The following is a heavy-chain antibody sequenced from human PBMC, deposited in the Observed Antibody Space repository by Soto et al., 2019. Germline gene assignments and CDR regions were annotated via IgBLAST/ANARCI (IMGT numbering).Heavy chain of an antibody. CDR2: IWYDGSNK. J-gene: IGHJ4*02. V-gene: IGHV3-33*01. CDR1: GFTFSSYG. Sequence: QVQLVESGGGVDQPGRSLRLSCAASGFTFSSYGMHWVRQAPGKGLEWVAVIWYDGSNKYYADSVKGRFTISRDNSKNTLYLPMNSLRAEDTAVYYCARVSSSGWYLGYWGQGTLVTVSS. D-gene: IGHD6-19*01. CDR3: ARVSSSGWYLGY.